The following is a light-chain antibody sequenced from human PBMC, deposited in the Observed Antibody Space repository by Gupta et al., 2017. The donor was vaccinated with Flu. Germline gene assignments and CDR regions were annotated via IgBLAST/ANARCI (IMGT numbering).Light chain of an antibody. J-gene: IGKJ1*01. CDR3: QQYNTWPQT. CDR1: QSVRSN. Sequence: EIVMTQSPATLSVSPGERATLPCRASQSVRSNLAWYLQKPGQAPRLLIYAASTRATSIPARFSGSGSGTEFTLTISSLQSEDFAIYYCQQYNTWPQTFGQGTKLEIK. V-gene: IGKV3-15*01. CDR2: AAS.